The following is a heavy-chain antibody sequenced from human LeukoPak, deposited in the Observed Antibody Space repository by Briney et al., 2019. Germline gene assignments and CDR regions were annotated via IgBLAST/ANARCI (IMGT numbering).Heavy chain of an antibody. V-gene: IGHV3-30*04. CDR3: AKEMSGSYYYYYYYYMDV. CDR2: ISYDGSNK. Sequence: GGSLRLSCAASGFTFSTYAMHWVRQAPGKGLEWVAVISYDGSNKYYADSVKGRFTISRDNSKNTLYLQMNSLRAEDTAVYYCAKEMSGSYYYYYYYYMDVWGKGTTVTVSS. D-gene: IGHD1-26*01. J-gene: IGHJ6*03. CDR1: GFTFSTYA.